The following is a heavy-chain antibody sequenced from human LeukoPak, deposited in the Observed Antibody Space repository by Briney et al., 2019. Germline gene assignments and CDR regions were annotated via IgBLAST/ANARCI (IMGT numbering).Heavy chain of an antibody. D-gene: IGHD3-22*01. CDR2: IRYDGSNK. J-gene: IGHJ4*02. CDR3: AKDANPYYYDSSGYQSCIDY. Sequence: PGGSLRLSCAASGFTFSSYGMHWVRQAPGKGLEWVEFIRYDGSNKYYADSVKGLFTISRDNSKNTLYLQMNSLRAEDTAVYYCAKDANPYYYDSSGYQSCIDYWGQGTLVTVSS. V-gene: IGHV3-30*02. CDR1: GFTFSSYG.